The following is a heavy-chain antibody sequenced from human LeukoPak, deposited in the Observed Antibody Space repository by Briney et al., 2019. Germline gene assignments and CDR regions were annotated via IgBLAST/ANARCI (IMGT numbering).Heavy chain of an antibody. CDR1: GCTFTSYG. V-gene: IGHV1-18*01. Sequence: ASVKVSCKASGCTFTSYGISWVRQAPGQGLEWMGWISAYNGNTNYAQKLQGRVTMTTDTSTSTAYMELSSLRSEDTAVYYCATASASDTVDHFDYWGQGTLVTVSS. CDR3: ATASASDTVDHFDY. D-gene: IGHD5-12*01. J-gene: IGHJ4*02. CDR2: ISAYNGNT.